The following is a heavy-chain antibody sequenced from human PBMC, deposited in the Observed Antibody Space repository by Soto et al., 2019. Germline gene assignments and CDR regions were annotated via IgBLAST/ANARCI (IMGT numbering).Heavy chain of an antibody. V-gene: IGHV3-23*01. D-gene: IGHD2-15*01. CDR3: AKSPLGYCSGGSCYPPHYVDY. J-gene: IGHJ4*02. CDR2: VGGSGDST. CDR1: GFTFSNYA. Sequence: EVQLLDSGGGLVQPGGSLRLSCAASGFTFSNYAMSWVRQAPGKGLEWVSGVGGSGDSTYYADSVKGRFTISRDNSKDTLYLQMNSLRAEDTAVYYCAKSPLGYCSGGSCYPPHYVDYWGQGTLVTVSS.